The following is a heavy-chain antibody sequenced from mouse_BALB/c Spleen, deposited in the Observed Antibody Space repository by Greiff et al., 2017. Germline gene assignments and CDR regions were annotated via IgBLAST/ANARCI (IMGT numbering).Heavy chain of an antibody. D-gene: IGHD2-10*01. Sequence: EVKVVESGGGLVQPGGSLKLSCAASGFDFSRYWMSWVRQAPGKGLEWIGEINPDSSTINYTPSLKDKFIISRDNAKNTLYLQMSKVRSEDTALYYCARRTYYGNFAYWGQGTLVTVSA. CDR3: ARRTYYGNFAY. CDR1: GFDFSRYW. V-gene: IGHV4-1*02. J-gene: IGHJ3*01. CDR2: INPDSSTI.